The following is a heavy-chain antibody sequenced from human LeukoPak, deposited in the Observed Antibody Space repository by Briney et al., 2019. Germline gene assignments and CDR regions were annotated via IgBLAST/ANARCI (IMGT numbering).Heavy chain of an antibody. CDR3: ARGRGATFPNTAPVSYFDY. J-gene: IGHJ4*02. CDR1: GFTFSSYA. D-gene: IGHD1-26*01. V-gene: IGHV3-30-3*01. CDR2: ISYDGSNK. Sequence: SGGSLRLSCAASGFTFSSYAMHWVRQAPGKGLEWVAVISYDGSNKYYADSVKGRFTISRDNSKNTLHLQMNSLRAEDTAVYYCARGRGATFPNTAPVSYFDYWGQGTLVTVSS.